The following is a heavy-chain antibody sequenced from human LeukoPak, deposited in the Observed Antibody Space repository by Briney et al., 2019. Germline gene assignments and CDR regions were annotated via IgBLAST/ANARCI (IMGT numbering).Heavy chain of an antibody. V-gene: IGHV3-33*01. CDR1: GFTFSSYG. Sequence: GGSLRLSCAASGFTFSSYGMHWVRQAPGKGLEGVAVIWDDGSNKYYADSVKGRFTISRDNAKNTLYLQMNSLRAEDTAVYYCARDERSSGWFRDYYSGMDVWGQGTPVTVSS. CDR2: IWDDGSNK. CDR3: ARDERSSGWFRDYYSGMDV. D-gene: IGHD6-19*01. J-gene: IGHJ6*02.